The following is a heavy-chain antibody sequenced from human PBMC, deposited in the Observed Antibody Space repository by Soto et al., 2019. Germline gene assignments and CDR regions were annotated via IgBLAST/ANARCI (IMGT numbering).Heavy chain of an antibody. CDR3: ASFSMIVVGVDY. CDR1: GFTFSSYW. CDR2: INSDGSST. J-gene: IGHJ4*02. D-gene: IGHD3-22*01. V-gene: IGHV3-74*01. Sequence: GGSLRLSCAASGFTFSSYWMHWVRQAPGKGLVWVSRINSDGSSTSYADSVKGRFTISRDNAKNTLYLQMNSLRAEDTAVYYCASFSMIVVGVDYWGQGTLVTVSS.